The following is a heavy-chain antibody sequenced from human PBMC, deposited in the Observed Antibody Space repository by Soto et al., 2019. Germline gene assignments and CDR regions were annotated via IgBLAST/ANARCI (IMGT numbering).Heavy chain of an antibody. CDR3: ASITVTNGFDI. CDR2: IWYDGSNQ. Sequence: EPGGGVVQPGKSLRLSCVASGFSFSRSGMHWIRQPPGKGLEWLALIWYDGSNQYYLDSVKDRFTIFRDNSKNTLYLQMNSLRAEDTAVYYCASITVTNGFDIWGQGTMVTVSS. J-gene: IGHJ3*02. CDR1: GFSFSRSG. V-gene: IGHV3-33*01. D-gene: IGHD4-17*01.